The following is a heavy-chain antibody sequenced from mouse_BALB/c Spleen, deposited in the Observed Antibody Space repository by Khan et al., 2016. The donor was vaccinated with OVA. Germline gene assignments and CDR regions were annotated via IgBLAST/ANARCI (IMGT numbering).Heavy chain of an antibody. CDR3: SRGGYYYGTPFDY. Sequence: VQLVETGGGLVRPGNSLKLSCVTSGFTFSYYRMHWLRQFPGKRQEWIAVITVKSDNSGANYAESVKGRFTITRDDSKSSVYLQMNRLREECTATYYCSRGGYYYGTPFDYWGQGTTLTVSS. CDR2: ITVKSDNSGA. J-gene: IGHJ2*01. V-gene: IGHV13-2*02. CDR1: GFTFSYYR. D-gene: IGHD1-1*01.